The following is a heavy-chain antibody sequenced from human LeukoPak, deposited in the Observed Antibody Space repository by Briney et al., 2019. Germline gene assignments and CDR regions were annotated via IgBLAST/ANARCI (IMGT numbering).Heavy chain of an antibody. CDR1: GGSFSGYY. CDR2: INHSGST. CDR3: ARRSVMTAINFNAFDI. Sequence: SETLSLTCAVYGGSFSGYYWSWIRQPPGKGLEWIGEINHSGSTNCNPSLKSRVTISVDTSKNQFSLKLSSVTAADTAVYYCARRSVMTAINFNAFDIWGQGTMVTVSS. J-gene: IGHJ3*02. D-gene: IGHD2-21*02. V-gene: IGHV4-34*01.